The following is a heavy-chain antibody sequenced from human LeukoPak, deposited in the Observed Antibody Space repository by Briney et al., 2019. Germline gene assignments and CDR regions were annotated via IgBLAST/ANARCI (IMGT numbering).Heavy chain of an antibody. D-gene: IGHD6-13*01. V-gene: IGHV1-2*02. J-gene: IGHJ4*02. CDR2: INPNSGGT. CDR3: ATVPRYSSSWYWEVDY. CDR1: GYTFTGYY. Sequence: ASVKVSCKASGYTFTGYYMHWVRQAPGQGLEWMGWINPNSGGTNYAQKFQGRVTMTRDTSISTAYMELSSLRSEDTAVYYCATVPRYSSSWYWEVDYWGQGTLVTVSS.